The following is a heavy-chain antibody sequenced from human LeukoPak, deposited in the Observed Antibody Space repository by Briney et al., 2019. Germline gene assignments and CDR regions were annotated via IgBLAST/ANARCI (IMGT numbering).Heavy chain of an antibody. CDR1: GFRFGDYW. CDR2: IKQDGAKK. Sequence: GGSLRLSCAASGFRFGDYWMTWARHVPGKGLEWVANIKQDGAKKHYAESVEGRFIISRDNAKNSLYLEMDSLKVEDTAVYYCARVGAWDLQRVFDYWGQGTLVTVSS. CDR3: ARVGAWDLQRVFDY. J-gene: IGHJ4*02. D-gene: IGHD1-26*01. V-gene: IGHV3-7*01.